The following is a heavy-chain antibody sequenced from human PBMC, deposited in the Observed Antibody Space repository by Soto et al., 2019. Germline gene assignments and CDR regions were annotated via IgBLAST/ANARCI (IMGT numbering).Heavy chain of an antibody. J-gene: IGHJ5*02. D-gene: IGHD3-10*01. CDR3: ARIPMVRGIFWFDP. CDR1: GGSISSGDYY. V-gene: IGHV4-30-4*01. Sequence: KPSETLSLTCTVSGGSISSGDYYWSWIRQPPGKGLEWIGYIYYSGSTYYNPSLKSRVTISVDTSKNQFSLKLSSVTAADTAVYYCARIPMVRGIFWFDPWGQGTLVTVSS. CDR2: IYYSGST.